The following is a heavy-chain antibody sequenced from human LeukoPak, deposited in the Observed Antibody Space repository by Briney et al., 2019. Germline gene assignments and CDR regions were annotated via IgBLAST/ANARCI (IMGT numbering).Heavy chain of an antibody. D-gene: IGHD3-22*01. CDR3: ARAMYYYDSSGYYYPDY. CDR1: GFTFSSYS. V-gene: IGHV3-21*01. Sequence: PGGSLRLSCAASGFTFSSYSMNWVRQAPGKGLEWVSSISSSSSYIYYADSVKGRFTISRDNAKNSLYLQMNSLRAEDTAVYYCARAMYYYDSSGYYYPDYWGQGTLVTVPS. CDR2: ISSSSSYI. J-gene: IGHJ4*02.